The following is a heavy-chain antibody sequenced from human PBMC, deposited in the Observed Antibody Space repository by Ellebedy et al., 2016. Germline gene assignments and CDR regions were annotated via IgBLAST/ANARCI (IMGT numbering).Heavy chain of an antibody. J-gene: IGHJ4*02. CDR1: GFTFSSYG. CDR2: IWYDGSNK. D-gene: IGHD6-13*01. Sequence: GGSLRLSCAASGFTFSSYGMHWVRQAPGKGLEWVAVIWYDGSNKYYADSVKGRFTTSRDNSKNTLYLQMNSLRAEDTAVYYCAREGIAAAGTYFDYWGQGTLVTVSS. V-gene: IGHV3-33*08. CDR3: AREGIAAAGTYFDY.